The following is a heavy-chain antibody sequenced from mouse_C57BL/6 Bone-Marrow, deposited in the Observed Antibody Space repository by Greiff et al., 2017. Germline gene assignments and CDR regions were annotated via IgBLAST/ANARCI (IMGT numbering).Heavy chain of an antibody. D-gene: IGHD1-1*01. V-gene: IGHV1-81*01. Sequence: QVQLQQSGAELARPGASVKLSCKASGYTFTSYGISWVKQRTGQGLEWIGEIYPRSGNTYYNEKFKGKATLTADKSSSTAYMELRSLTSEDYAVYFCARMDITTVVAPDYWGQGTTLTVSS. CDR1: GYTFTSYG. CDR3: ARMDITTVVAPDY. J-gene: IGHJ2*01. CDR2: IYPRSGNT.